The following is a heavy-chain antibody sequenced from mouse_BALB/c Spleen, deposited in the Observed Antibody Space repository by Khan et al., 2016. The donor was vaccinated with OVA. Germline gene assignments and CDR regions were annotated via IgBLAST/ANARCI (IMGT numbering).Heavy chain of an antibody. Sequence: VQLQQSGPGLVAPSQSLSITCTVSGFSLTSYGVHWVRQPPGKGLEWLGVIWAGGSTNYNSALMSRLSISKDNSKSQVFFNMNSLQTDDTATCYCARLEDIGGQGTTLTVAS. J-gene: IGHJ2*01. CDR3: ARLEDI. D-gene: IGHD1-3*01. CDR2: IWAGGST. CDR1: GFSLTSYG. V-gene: IGHV2-9*02.